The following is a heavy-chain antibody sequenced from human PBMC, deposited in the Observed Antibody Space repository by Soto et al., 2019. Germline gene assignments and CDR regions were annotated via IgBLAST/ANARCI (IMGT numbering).Heavy chain of an antibody. Sequence: GGSLRLSCAASGFTFSSNVMSWVRQAPGKGLEWVSAISDSGDNTYYADSVKGRFSISRDNSKNTLYLQMNSLRAEDTAIYYCAKGAYYDFWSGYSAFDCWGQGTLVTVSS. CDR2: ISDSGDNT. D-gene: IGHD3-3*01. V-gene: IGHV3-23*01. CDR1: GFTFSSNV. J-gene: IGHJ4*02. CDR3: AKGAYYDFWSGYSAFDC.